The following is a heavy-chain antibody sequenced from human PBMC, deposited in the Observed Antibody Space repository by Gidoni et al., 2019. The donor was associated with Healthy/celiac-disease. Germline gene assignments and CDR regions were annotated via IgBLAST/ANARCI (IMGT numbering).Heavy chain of an antibody. V-gene: IGHV3-30*18. CDR1: GFTFTSYR. D-gene: IGHD1-1*01. Sequence: QVQLVESGGGVVQPGRSLRLSCAASGFTFTSYRMHWVRQAPGKGLEWVAVISYDGSNKYYADSVKGRFTISRDNSKNTLYLQMNSLRAEDTAVYYCAKDRATKTNYYYYGMDVWGQGTTVTVSS. J-gene: IGHJ6*02. CDR3: AKDRATKTNYYYYGMDV. CDR2: ISYDGSNK.